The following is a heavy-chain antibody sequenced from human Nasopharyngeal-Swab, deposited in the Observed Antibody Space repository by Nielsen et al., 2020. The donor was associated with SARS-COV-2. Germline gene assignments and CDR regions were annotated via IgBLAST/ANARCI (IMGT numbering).Heavy chain of an antibody. J-gene: IGHJ6*02. CDR2: ISSSGSTI. CDR3: ARDRRTIAARLYYYYGMDV. CDR1: GFTFSSYE. D-gene: IGHD6-6*01. V-gene: IGHV3-48*03. Sequence: GGSLRLSCAASGFTFSSYEMNWVRQAPGKGLEWVSYISSSGSTIYYADSVKGRFTISRDTAKNSLYLQMNSLRAEDTAVYYCARDRRTIAARLYYYYGMDVWSQGTTVTVSS.